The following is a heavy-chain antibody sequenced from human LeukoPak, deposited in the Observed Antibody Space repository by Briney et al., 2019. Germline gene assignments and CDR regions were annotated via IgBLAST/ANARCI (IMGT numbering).Heavy chain of an antibody. CDR3: AREKDFDWLDAFDI. CDR1: GYTFTGYY. CDR2: INPNSGGT. Sequence: GASVKVSCKASGYTFTGYYMHWVRQAPGQGLEWMGWINPNSGGTNYAQKFQGRVTMTRDTSISTAYMELSRLRSDDKAVYYCAREKDFDWLDAFDIWGQGTMVTVSS. D-gene: IGHD3-9*01. J-gene: IGHJ3*02. V-gene: IGHV1-2*02.